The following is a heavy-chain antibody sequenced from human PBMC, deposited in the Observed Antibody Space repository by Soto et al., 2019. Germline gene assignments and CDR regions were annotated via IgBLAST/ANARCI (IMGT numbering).Heavy chain of an antibody. Sequence: SQTLSLTCAISGDSVSSNSAAWNWIRQSPSGGLEWLGRTYYRSKWYNDYAVSVKSRITINPDTSKNQFSLQLNSVTPEDTAVYYCARGSLMVYATFDYWGQGTLVTVSS. J-gene: IGHJ4*02. CDR2: TYYRSKWYN. CDR3: ARGSLMVYATFDY. CDR1: GDSVSSNSAA. V-gene: IGHV6-1*01. D-gene: IGHD2-8*01.